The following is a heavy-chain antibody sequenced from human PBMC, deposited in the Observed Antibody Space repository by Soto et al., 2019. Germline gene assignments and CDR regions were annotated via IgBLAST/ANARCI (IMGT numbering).Heavy chain of an antibody. CDR2: IYHSGST. CDR3: SRGEVGFQNFGVVIIGSWFDR. Sequence: PSGTLSLTCAVSGGSISSGGYSWSWIRQPPGKGLEWIGYIYHSGSTYYNPSLKSRVTISVDRSKNQFSLKLRSVTAADTAVYYCSRGEVGFQNFGVVIIGSWFDRWGQGPLGTVSS. J-gene: IGHJ5*02. V-gene: IGHV4-30-2*01. D-gene: IGHD3-3*01. CDR1: GGSISSGGYS.